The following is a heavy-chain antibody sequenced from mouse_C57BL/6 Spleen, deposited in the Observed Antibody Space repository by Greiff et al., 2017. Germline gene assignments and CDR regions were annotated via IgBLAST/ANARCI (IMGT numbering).Heavy chain of an antibody. CDR3: ARQRDGHYWDWYFDV. J-gene: IGHJ1*03. D-gene: IGHD2-3*01. V-gene: IGHV5-6*02. Sequence: EVKLVESGGDLVKPGGSLKLSCAASGFTFSSYGMSWVRQTPDKRLEWVATISSGGSYTYYPDSVKGRFTISRDNAKNTLYLQMSSLKSEDTAMYYCARQRDGHYWDWYFDVWGTGTTVTVSS. CDR2: ISSGGSYT. CDR1: GFTFSSYG.